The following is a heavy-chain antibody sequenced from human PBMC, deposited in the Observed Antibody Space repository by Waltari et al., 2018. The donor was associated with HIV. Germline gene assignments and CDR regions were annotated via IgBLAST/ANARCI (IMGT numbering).Heavy chain of an antibody. CDR1: GGSISSGVYH. J-gene: IGHJ3*02. Sequence: QVQLQESGPGLVKPSQTLSLTCTLSGGSISSGVYHRSWIRQPPGKGLGWIGYIYYSGSTYYNPSLKSRFTISVDTSKNQFSLKLSSVTAADTAVYYCARVTTVAIGGAFDIWGQGTMVTVSS. CDR2: IYYSGST. CDR3: ARVTTVAIGGAFDI. V-gene: IGHV4-30-4*01. D-gene: IGHD4-17*01.